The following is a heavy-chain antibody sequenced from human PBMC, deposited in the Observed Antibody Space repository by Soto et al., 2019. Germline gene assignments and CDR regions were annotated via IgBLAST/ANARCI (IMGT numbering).Heavy chain of an antibody. V-gene: IGHV3-11*05. Sequence: PGGSLRLSCAASGFTFSDYYISWIRQAPGKGLEWVSYISSSSSFTNYADSVKGRFTISRDNAKNSLYLQMNSLRAEDTAVYYCARDAGYCSGGSCYRKYYFDYWGQGTLVTVSS. CDR1: GFTFSDYY. J-gene: IGHJ4*02. CDR3: ARDAGYCSGGSCYRKYYFDY. D-gene: IGHD2-15*01. CDR2: ISSSSSFT.